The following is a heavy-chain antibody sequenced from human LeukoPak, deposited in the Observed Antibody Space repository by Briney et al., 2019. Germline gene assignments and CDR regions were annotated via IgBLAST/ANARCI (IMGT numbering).Heavy chain of an antibody. CDR3: AREVDYDFWSGGSYGMDV. D-gene: IGHD3-3*01. Sequence: ASVKVSCKASGYTFTSYDINWVRQATGQGLEWMGWMNPNSGNTGYAQKFQGRVTMTRNTSISTAYMELSSLRSEDTAVYYCAREVDYDFWSGGSYGMDVWGQGTTVTVSS. CDR1: GYTFTSYD. V-gene: IGHV1-8*01. J-gene: IGHJ6*02. CDR2: MNPNSGNT.